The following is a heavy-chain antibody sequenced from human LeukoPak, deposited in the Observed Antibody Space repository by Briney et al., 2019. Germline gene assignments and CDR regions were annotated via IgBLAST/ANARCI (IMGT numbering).Heavy chain of an antibody. CDR1: GFTFSSYG. V-gene: IGHV3-7*03. J-gene: IGHJ5*02. CDR2: IKQDGSEK. D-gene: IGHD1-14*01. CDR3: AKKPAGFDP. Sequence: GGSLRLSCAASGFTFSSYGMHWVRQAPGKGLEWVANIKQDGSEKYYVDSVKGRFTISRDNAKNSLYLQMNSLRADDTAIYYCAKKPAGFDPWGQGTLVTVSS.